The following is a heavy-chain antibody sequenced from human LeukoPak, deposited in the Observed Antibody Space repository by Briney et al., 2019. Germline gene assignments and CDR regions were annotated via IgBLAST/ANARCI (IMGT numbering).Heavy chain of an antibody. CDR3: AKAPVTTCRGAFCYPFDY. Sequence: PGGSLRLSCAASGFTFSSYAMSWVRQAPGKRLEWVSAISDTGNTYHADSVKGRLTISRDSSKNTLFLQMNRLRPEDAAVYYCAKAPVTTCRGAFCYPFDYWGLGTLVTVSS. D-gene: IGHD2-15*01. J-gene: IGHJ4*02. CDR1: GFTFSSYA. V-gene: IGHV3-23*01. CDR2: ISDTGNT.